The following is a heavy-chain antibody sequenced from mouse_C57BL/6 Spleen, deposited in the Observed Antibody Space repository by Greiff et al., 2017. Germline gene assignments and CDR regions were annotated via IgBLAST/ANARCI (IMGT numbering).Heavy chain of an antibody. D-gene: IGHD2-1*01. CDR2: IYPSDSYT. V-gene: IGHV1-69*01. Sequence: QVQLQQPGAELVMPGASVKLSCKASGYTFTSYWMHWVKQRPGQGLEWIGEIYPSDSYTNYNQKFKGKSTLTVDKSTSTAYMQLSSLTSEDSAVYCCAFCYGNPWFAYWGQGTLVTVSA. J-gene: IGHJ3*01. CDR1: GYTFTSYW. CDR3: AFCYGNPWFAY.